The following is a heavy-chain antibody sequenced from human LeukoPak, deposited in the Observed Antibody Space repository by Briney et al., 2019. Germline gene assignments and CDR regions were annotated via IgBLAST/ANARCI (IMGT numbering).Heavy chain of an antibody. CDR1: GYTFTSYD. CDR2: MNPNSGNT. V-gene: IGHV1-8*01. J-gene: IGHJ4*02. CDR3: ARDGSYYEGFDY. D-gene: IGHD1-26*01. Sequence: WASVKVSCKASGYTFTSYDINWVRQATGQGLEWMGWMNPNSGNTGYAQKFQGRVTMTRNTSISTAYMELSSLRSEDTAVYYCARDGSYYEGFDYWSQGTLVTVSS.